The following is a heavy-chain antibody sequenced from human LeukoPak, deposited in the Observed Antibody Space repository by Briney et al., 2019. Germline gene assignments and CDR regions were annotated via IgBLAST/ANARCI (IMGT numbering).Heavy chain of an antibody. CDR2: INYSGST. Sequence: SETLSLTCTVSGGPISGCHWSWIRRPPGKGLERIGYINYSGSTNYNPSLKSRVTISIDTSKNQFSLRLSPVTAADTAVYYCAREGLSSGYYNYWGQGTLVTVSS. V-gene: IGHV4-59*01. CDR3: AREGLSSGYYNY. CDR1: GGPISGCH. J-gene: IGHJ4*02. D-gene: IGHD3-22*01.